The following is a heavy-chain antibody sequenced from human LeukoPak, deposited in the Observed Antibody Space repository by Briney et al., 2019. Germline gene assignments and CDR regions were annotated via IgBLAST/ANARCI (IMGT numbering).Heavy chain of an antibody. CDR3: AKDQEGFDY. Sequence: ASVKVSCKASGYTFTSNYIHWVRQAPGQGLEWMGMIYPRDGSASYAQKFQGRVTVTRDTSTSTVHMELSGLRSEDTAVYYCAKDQEGFDYWGQGTLVTVSS. CDR2: IYPRDGSA. CDR1: GYTFTSNY. J-gene: IGHJ4*02. V-gene: IGHV1-46*01.